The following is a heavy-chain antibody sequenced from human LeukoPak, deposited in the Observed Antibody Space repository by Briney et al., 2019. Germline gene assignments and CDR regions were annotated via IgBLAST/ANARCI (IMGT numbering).Heavy chain of an antibody. J-gene: IGHJ3*02. CDR2: ISSSGST. CDR3: ARGPYSYDSSGAFDI. D-gene: IGHD3-22*01. CDR1: GGSISSSNYY. Sequence: SETLSLTCSVSGGSISSSNYYWSWIRQPAGKGLEWIGRISSSGSTNYNPSLKSRVTISVDTSKNQFSLKLSSVTAADTAVYFCARGPYSYDSSGAFDIWGQGTMVTVSS. V-gene: IGHV4-61*02.